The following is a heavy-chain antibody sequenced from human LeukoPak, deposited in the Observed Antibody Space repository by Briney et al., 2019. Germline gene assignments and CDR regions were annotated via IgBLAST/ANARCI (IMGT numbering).Heavy chain of an antibody. V-gene: IGHV1-2*02. D-gene: IGHD1-1*01. J-gene: IGHJ4*02. Sequence: ASVKVSCKASGYTFTGNYIHWVRQAPGQGLEWMGWINPNSGDTKYAQKFQGRVTMTRDTSITTAYMELSRLRSDDMAVYYCARRAVEYNWNDFDFWGQGTLVTVSS. CDR3: ARRAVEYNWNDFDF. CDR1: GYTFTGNY. CDR2: INPNSGDT.